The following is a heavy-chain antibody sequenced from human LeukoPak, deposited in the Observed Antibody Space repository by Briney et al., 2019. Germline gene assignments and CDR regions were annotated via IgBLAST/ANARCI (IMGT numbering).Heavy chain of an antibody. CDR1: GFTFSSYG. D-gene: IGHD1-26*01. CDR3: TRATGSYYGLGY. CDR2: INSDGSST. J-gene: IGHJ4*02. Sequence: GGSLRLSCAASGFTFSSYGMHWVRQAPGKGLVWVSRINSDGSSTSYADSVKGRFTISRDNAKNTLYLQMNSLRAEDTAVYYCTRATGSYYGLGYWGQGTLVTVSS. V-gene: IGHV3-74*01.